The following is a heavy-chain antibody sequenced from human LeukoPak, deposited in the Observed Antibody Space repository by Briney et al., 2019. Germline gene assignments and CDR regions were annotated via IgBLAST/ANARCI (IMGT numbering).Heavy chain of an antibody. Sequence: PGGSLRLSRAASGFTFSSYGMHWVRQAPGKGLEWVAVIWYDGSNKYYADSVKGRFTISRDISKNTLYLQMNSLRAEDTAVYYCAKALAPHGYCSSTSCYRPDYYYYMDVWGKGTTVTVSS. D-gene: IGHD2-2*01. CDR3: AKALAPHGYCSSTSCYRPDYYYYMDV. CDR1: GFTFSSYG. V-gene: IGHV3-33*06. J-gene: IGHJ6*03. CDR2: IWYDGSNK.